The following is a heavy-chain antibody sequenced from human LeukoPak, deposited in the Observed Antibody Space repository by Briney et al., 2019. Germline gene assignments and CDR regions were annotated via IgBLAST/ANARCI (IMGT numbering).Heavy chain of an antibody. J-gene: IGHJ4*02. CDR3: ARQDSGSYFQYSDY. CDR1: GYSFPMYW. D-gene: IGHD1-26*01. Sequence: GESLKISCRASGYSFPMYWIGWVRQMPGRGLEWMGIIYPGDSDTRYSPSFQGQVTISVGESINSVYLQWSSLQASDTAIYYCARQDSGSYFQYSDYWGQGTQVTVPS. V-gene: IGHV5-51*01. CDR2: IYPGDSDT.